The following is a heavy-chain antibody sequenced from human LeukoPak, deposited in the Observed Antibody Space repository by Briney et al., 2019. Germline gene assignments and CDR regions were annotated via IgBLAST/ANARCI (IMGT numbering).Heavy chain of an antibody. Sequence: SQTLSLTCTVSGGSISSGGYYWSWIRQHPGKGLEWIGYIYYSGSTYYNPSLKSRVTISVDTSKNQFSLKLSSVTAADTAVYYCARVSGSVALSSSDSSDYWGQGTLVTVPS. J-gene: IGHJ4*02. CDR1: GGSISSGGYY. CDR2: IYYSGST. V-gene: IGHV4-31*03. CDR3: ARVSGSVALSSSDSSDY. D-gene: IGHD6-6*01.